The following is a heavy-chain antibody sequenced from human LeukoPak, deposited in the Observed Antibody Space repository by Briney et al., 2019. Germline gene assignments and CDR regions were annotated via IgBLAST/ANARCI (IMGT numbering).Heavy chain of an antibody. CDR3: AKAHFEGDWFAFDI. D-gene: IGHD3-9*01. Sequence: GGSLRLSCAASGFTFDDYAMHWVRQAPGKGLEWVSGISWNSGSIGYADSVKGRFTISRDNAKNSLYLQMNSLRAEDMALYYCAKAHFEGDWFAFDIWGQGTMVTVSS. J-gene: IGHJ3*02. CDR1: GFTFDDYA. V-gene: IGHV3-9*03. CDR2: ISWNSGSI.